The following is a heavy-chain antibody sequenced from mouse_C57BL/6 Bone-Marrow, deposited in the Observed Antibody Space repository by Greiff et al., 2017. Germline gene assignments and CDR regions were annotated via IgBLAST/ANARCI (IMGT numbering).Heavy chain of an antibody. Sequence: QVQLQQPGAELVRPGSSVKLSCKASGYTFTSYWMHWVKQRPIQGLEWIGNIDPSDSETHYNQKFKDKATLTVDKSSSTAYMQLISLTSEDSAVYYCARIYYGSSYGFDYWGQGTTLTVSS. D-gene: IGHD1-1*01. V-gene: IGHV1-52*01. CDR3: ARIYYGSSYGFDY. CDR1: GYTFTSYW. J-gene: IGHJ2*01. CDR2: IDPSDSET.